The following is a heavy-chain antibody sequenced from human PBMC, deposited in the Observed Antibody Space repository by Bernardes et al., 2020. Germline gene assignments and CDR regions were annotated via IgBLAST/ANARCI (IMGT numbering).Heavy chain of an antibody. CDR2: IYYSGST. CDR3: ARDRGYNWNYYYYYGMDV. D-gene: IGHD1-20*01. Sequence: SETLSLTCTVSGGSISSYYWSWIRQPPGKGLEWIGYIYYSGSTNYNPSLKSRFTISVDTSKNQFSLKLSSVTAADTAVYYCARDRGYNWNYYYYYGMDVWGQGTTVTVSS. CDR1: GGSISSYY. V-gene: IGHV4-59*01. J-gene: IGHJ6*02.